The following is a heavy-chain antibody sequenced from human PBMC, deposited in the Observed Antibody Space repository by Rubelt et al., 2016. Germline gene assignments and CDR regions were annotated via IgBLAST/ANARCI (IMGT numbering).Heavy chain of an antibody. V-gene: IGHV1-18*01. D-gene: IGHD6-6*01. Sequence: QVQLVQSGAEVKKPGASVKFSCQASGYTFTSYGIRSVRQAPGQRLEWMGWIRAYKGNTNYAQKLQGRVTMTTETSTSTAYMGLRGLSSDDAAVYYCASGGIAARLFDYWGQGTLVTVSS. CDR1: GYTFTSYG. CDR2: IRAYKGNT. CDR3: ASGGIAARLFDY. J-gene: IGHJ4*02.